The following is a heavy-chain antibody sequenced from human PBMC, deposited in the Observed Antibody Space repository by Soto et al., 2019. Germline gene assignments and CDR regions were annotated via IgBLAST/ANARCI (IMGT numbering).Heavy chain of an antibody. J-gene: IGHJ4*02. CDR1: GGSIGSSSNY. CDR3: ARGPPRNDFWSGYYNGYFDY. V-gene: IGHV4-39*07. D-gene: IGHD3-3*01. Sequence: SETLSLTCTVSGGSIGSSSNYWGWIRQPPGKGLEWIGTIYYSGNTYYSPSLKSRVTISVDTSKNQFSLKLSSVTAADTAVYYCARGPPRNDFWSGYYNGYFDYWGQGTLVTVSS. CDR2: IYYSGNT.